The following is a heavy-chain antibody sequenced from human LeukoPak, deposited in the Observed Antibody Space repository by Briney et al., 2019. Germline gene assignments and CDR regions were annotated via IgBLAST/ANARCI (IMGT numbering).Heavy chain of an antibody. CDR1: GGSISSYY. CDR3: ARSLVGATVYYFDY. CDR2: IYYSGST. Sequence: SETLSLTCTVSGGSISSYYWSWIRQPPGKGLEWIGYIYYSGSTNYNPSLNSRVTISVDTSKNQFSMKLSSVTAADTAVYHCARSLVGATVYYFDYWGQGTLVTVSS. D-gene: IGHD1-26*01. J-gene: IGHJ4*02. V-gene: IGHV4-59*01.